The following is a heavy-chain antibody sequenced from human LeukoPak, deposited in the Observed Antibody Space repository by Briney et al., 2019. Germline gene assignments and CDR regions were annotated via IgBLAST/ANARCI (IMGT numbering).Heavy chain of an antibody. CDR3: AKEVYYYGSGLNDY. CDR1: GFTFTNYA. J-gene: IGHJ4*02. CDR2: VFYDGTMQ. Sequence: GGSLRLSCVGSGFTFTNYAMHWVRQAPGKGLEWVAVVFYDGTMQYYIDSVKGRFTISRDNSKNSLYLQMDSLRAEDTAVYYCAKEVYYYGSGLNDYWGQGTLVTVSS. D-gene: IGHD3-10*01. V-gene: IGHV3-30*04.